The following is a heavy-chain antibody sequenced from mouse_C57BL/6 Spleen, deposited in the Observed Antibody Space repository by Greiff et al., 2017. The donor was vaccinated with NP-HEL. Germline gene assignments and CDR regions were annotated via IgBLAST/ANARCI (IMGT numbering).Heavy chain of an antibody. CDR1: GFTFSSYT. V-gene: IGHV5-9*04. Sequence: EVQLQESGGGLVKPGGSLKLSCAASGFTFSSYTMSWVRQTPEKRLEWVATISGGGGNTYYPDSVKGRFTISRANAKNTLYLQMSSLRSEDTALYYCARRDGYYVGTDWYFDVWGTGTTVTVSS. CDR2: ISGGGGNT. J-gene: IGHJ1*03. CDR3: ARRDGYYVGTDWYFDV. D-gene: IGHD2-3*01.